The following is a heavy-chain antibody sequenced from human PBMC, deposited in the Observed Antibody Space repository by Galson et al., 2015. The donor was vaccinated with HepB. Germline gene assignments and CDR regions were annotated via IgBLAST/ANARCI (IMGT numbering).Heavy chain of an antibody. D-gene: IGHD2-2*01. Sequence: PALVKPTQTLTLTCSFSGLSLTTSGVTVAWIRQPPGKALEWLAHLYWDDSKRHSPSLENRLTITKDTSKNQVVFTMTNMAPVDTATYYCAHRRDPYCATTGCWGGDWNFDLWGRGTLVTVSS. V-gene: IGHV2-5*02. CDR3: AHRRDPYCATTGCWGGDWNFDL. CDR1: GLSLTTSGVT. CDR2: LYWDDSK. J-gene: IGHJ2*01.